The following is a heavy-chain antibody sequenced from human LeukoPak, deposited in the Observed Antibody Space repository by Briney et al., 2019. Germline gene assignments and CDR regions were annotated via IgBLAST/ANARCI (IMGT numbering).Heavy chain of an antibody. D-gene: IGHD5-24*01. Sequence: SGGSLRLSCAASGFTGSSSYMSWVRQAPGKGLEWVSIISGGGGTYYADSVKDRFTISRDNSKSTLYLQMKSLRAEDTAVYYCASRDKGYYYGLDVWGQGTTVIVSS. CDR2: ISGGGGT. J-gene: IGHJ6*02. CDR1: GFTGSSSY. CDR3: ASRDKGYYYGLDV. V-gene: IGHV3-66*01.